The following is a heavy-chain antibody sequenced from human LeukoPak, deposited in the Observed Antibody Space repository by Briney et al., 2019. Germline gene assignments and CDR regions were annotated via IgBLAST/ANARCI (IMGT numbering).Heavy chain of an antibody. CDR3: AGAPNQPYFDY. CDR1: SGSITSYY. CDR2: IYYTGTT. V-gene: IGHV4-59*01. J-gene: IGHJ4*02. Sequence: SETLSLTCTVSSGSITSYYWSWIRQPPGKGLEYIGHIYYTGTTDYNPSLKSRVTMSVDTSKSQFSRRRSFVTASDPACFFWAGAPNQPYFDYWGQGTLVAVSS.